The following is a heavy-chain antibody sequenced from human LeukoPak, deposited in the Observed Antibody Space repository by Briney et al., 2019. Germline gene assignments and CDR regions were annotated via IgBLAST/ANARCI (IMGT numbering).Heavy chain of an antibody. CDR1: GYSFTSYW. Sequence: GESLKISCKGSGYSFTSYWIGWVRQMPGKGLEWMGIIYPGDSDTGYSPSFQGQVIISVDKSISTAYLQCNSLKASDTAMHYCARQSHSGSYSAFEIWGQGTMVTVSS. D-gene: IGHD1-26*01. J-gene: IGHJ3*02. CDR3: ARQSHSGSYSAFEI. V-gene: IGHV5-51*01. CDR2: IYPGDSDT.